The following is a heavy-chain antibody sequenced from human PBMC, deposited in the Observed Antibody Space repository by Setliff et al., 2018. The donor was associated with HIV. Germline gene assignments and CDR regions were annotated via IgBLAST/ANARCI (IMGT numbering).Heavy chain of an antibody. V-gene: IGHV3-23*01. CDR2: ISGSGNTT. D-gene: IGHD3-22*01. CDR3: AKTAYYYDDGGPNGWFDP. J-gene: IGHJ5*02. CDR1: GFTFSNYA. Sequence: GGSLRLSCAASGFTFSNYAMTWVRQAPGKGLEWVSGISGSGNTTFYADSVKGRFTVYRDNSKKTLYMVMDSLRAEDTAVYYCAKTAYYYDDGGPNGWFDPWGQGTLVTVSS.